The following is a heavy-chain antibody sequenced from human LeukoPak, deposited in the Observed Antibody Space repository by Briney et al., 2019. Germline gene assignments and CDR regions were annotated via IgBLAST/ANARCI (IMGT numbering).Heavy chain of an antibody. CDR2: IYSGGST. V-gene: IGHV3-53*01. CDR1: GFTVSSNY. D-gene: IGHD5-12*01. Sequence: GGSLRLSCAASGFTVSSNYMSWVRQAPGKGLEWVSVIYSGGSTYYADSVKGRFTISRDNSKNTLYLQMNSLRAEDTAVYYCARDRVATIGEGYYYYYGMDVWGQGTTVTVSS. CDR3: ARDRVATIGEGYYYYYGMDV. J-gene: IGHJ6*02.